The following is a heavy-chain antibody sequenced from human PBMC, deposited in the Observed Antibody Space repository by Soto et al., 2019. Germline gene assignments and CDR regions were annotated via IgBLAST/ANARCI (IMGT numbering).Heavy chain of an antibody. V-gene: IGHV1-69*13. J-gene: IGHJ6*02. Sequence: ASVKVSCKASGGTFSSYAISWVRQAPGQGLEWMGGIIPIFGTANYAQKFQGRVTITADESTSTAYMELSSLRSEDTAVYYCARKTYQLLYEVYGMDVWGQGTTVTVSS. CDR2: IIPIFGTA. CDR3: ARKTYQLLYEVYGMDV. CDR1: GGTFSSYA. D-gene: IGHD2-2*02.